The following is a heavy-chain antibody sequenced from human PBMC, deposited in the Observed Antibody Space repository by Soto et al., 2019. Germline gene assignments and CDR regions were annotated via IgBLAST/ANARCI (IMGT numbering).Heavy chain of an antibody. CDR1: GFTFSSYA. J-gene: IGHJ4*02. V-gene: IGHV3-64*01. Sequence: EVQLVESGGGLVQPGGSLRLSWAASGFTFSSYAMHWVRQAPGKGLEYVSAISSNGGSTYYANSVKGRFTISRDNSKNTLYLQMGSLRAEDMAVYYCAREPYCSSTSCPYYFDYWGQGTLVTVSS. CDR2: ISSNGGST. D-gene: IGHD2-2*01. CDR3: AREPYCSSTSCPYYFDY.